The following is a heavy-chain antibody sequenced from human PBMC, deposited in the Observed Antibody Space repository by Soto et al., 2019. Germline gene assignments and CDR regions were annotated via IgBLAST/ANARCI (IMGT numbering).Heavy chain of an antibody. CDR2: ISYDGSNK. CDR1: GFTFSSYG. V-gene: IGHV3-30*18. CDR3: AKWYSSGWYLDY. Sequence: PGGSLRLSCAASGFTFSSYGMHWVRQIPGKGLEWVAVISYDGSNKYYADSVKGRFTISRDNSKNTLYLQMNSLRAEDTAVYYCAKWYSSGWYLDYWGQGTLVTSPQ. J-gene: IGHJ4*02. D-gene: IGHD6-19*01.